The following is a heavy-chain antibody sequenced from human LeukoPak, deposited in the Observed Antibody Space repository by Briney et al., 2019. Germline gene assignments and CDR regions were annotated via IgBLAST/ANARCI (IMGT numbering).Heavy chain of an antibody. CDR1: GFIFSSYG. V-gene: IGHV3-23*01. Sequence: PGGSLRLSCAASGFIFSSYGMSWVRQAPGKGLEWVSAISGSGGSTYYADSVKGRFTISRDNSKNTLYLQMNNLRAEDTAVYYCARITMIVVVCDYWGQGTLVTVSS. CDR2: ISGSGGST. J-gene: IGHJ4*02. CDR3: ARITMIVVVCDY. D-gene: IGHD3-22*01.